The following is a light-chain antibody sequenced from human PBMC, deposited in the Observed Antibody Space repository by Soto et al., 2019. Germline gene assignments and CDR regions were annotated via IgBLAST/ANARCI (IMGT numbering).Light chain of an antibody. J-gene: IGKJ1*01. CDR2: LAS. Sequence: EIVLTQSPATLSSFPGDRVTLSCRASQAVNTRLAWYQHKPGQAPRLLIYLASNRAAGVPARFSGSGSGTDFTLTISNVEREDFAVYYCHQRQSWPRTFDQGTTVDIK. V-gene: IGKV3-11*01. CDR3: HQRQSWPRT. CDR1: QAVNTR.